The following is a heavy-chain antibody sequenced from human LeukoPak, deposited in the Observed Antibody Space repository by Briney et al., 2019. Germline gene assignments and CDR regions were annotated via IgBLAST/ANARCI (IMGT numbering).Heavy chain of an antibody. D-gene: IGHD6-13*01. J-gene: IGHJ6*02. Sequence: GASVKVSCKASGYTFTSYGISRVRQAPGQGLEWMGWISAHNGYTNYEQNFQGRVTMTTDTSTSTAYMELRSLRSDDTAVYYCARGRSSSWYYYGMDVWGQGTTVTVSS. CDR1: GYTFTSYG. V-gene: IGHV1-18*01. CDR3: ARGRSSSWYYYGMDV. CDR2: ISAHNGYT.